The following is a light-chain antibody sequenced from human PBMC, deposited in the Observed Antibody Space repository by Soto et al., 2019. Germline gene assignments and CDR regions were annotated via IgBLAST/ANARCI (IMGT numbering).Light chain of an antibody. CDR3: LLHYGGVKV. Sequence: AVVTQEHSLTVSPGGTVTLACASNTGAVTSGYYPNWFQQKPGQAPRALIYTTNKRHSWTPARFSGSLIGGKAALTRYGVQPEDEAENYFLLHYGGVKVFGGGTKLT. CDR2: TTN. CDR1: TGAVTSGYY. J-gene: IGLJ2*01. V-gene: IGLV7-43*01.